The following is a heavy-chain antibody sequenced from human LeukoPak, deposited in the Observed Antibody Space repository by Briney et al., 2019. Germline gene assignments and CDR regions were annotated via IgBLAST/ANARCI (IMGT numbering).Heavy chain of an antibody. CDR3: ARDVGWLRGNP. J-gene: IGHJ5*02. D-gene: IGHD5-12*01. CDR1: GGSISSGGYY. Sequence: SETLSLTCTVSGGSISSGGYYWSWIRQPPGKGLEWIGYIYHSGSTYYNPSLKSRVTISVDRSKNQFSLKLSSVTAADTAVYNCARDVGWLRGNPWGQGTLVTVSS. V-gene: IGHV4-30-2*01. CDR2: IYHSGST.